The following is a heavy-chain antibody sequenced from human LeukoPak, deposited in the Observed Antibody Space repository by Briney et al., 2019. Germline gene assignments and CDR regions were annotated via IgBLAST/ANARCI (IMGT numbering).Heavy chain of an antibody. Sequence: ASVKVSCKASGYTFTSYDINWVRQATGQGLEWMGWMNPNSGNTGSAQKFQGRVTMTRNTSISTAYMELSSLRSEDTAVYYCARGVVPAAPAIGFDPWGQGTLVTVSS. V-gene: IGHV1-8*01. J-gene: IGHJ5*02. CDR1: GYTFTSYD. D-gene: IGHD2-2*01. CDR2: MNPNSGNT. CDR3: ARGVVPAAPAIGFDP.